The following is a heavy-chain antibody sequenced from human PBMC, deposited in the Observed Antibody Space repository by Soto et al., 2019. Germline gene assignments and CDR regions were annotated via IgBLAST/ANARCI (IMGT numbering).Heavy chain of an antibody. J-gene: IGHJ6*02. CDR3: ARDPSDYYDSSGYDYGMDV. Sequence: LRLSCAASGFTFSDYYMSWIRQAPGKGLEWVSYISSSGSTIYYADSVKGRFTTSRDNAKNSLYLQMNSLRAEDTAVYYCARDPSDYYDSSGYDYGMDVWGQGTTVTVSS. CDR1: GFTFSDYY. V-gene: IGHV3-11*01. D-gene: IGHD3-22*01. CDR2: ISSSGSTI.